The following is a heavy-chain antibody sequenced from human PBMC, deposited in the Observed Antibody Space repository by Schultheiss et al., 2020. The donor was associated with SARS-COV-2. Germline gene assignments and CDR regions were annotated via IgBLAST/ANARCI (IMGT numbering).Heavy chain of an antibody. CDR2: ISSSSSYI. CDR1: GFTFSSYS. D-gene: IGHD2-15*01. Sequence: GESLKISCAASGFTFSSYSMNWVRQAPGKGLEWVSSISSSSSYIYYADSVKGRFTISRDNAKNSLYLQMNSLRAEDTAVYYCAKLGKGYCSGGSCLDWFDPWGQGTLVTVSS. V-gene: IGHV3-21*04. J-gene: IGHJ5*02. CDR3: AKLGKGYCSGGSCLDWFDP.